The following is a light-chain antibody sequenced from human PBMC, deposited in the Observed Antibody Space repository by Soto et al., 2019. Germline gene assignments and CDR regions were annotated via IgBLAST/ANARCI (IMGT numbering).Light chain of an antibody. V-gene: IGKV3-20*01. CDR1: QTLSNSF. CDR2: DTS. Sequence: EIVLTMSPGTLSLTPGERAALSCRASQTLSNSFIAWYQQKPGQAPRLLIYDTSSRATGVPDRYSASGSGTDFTLTISRLEPEDFAVFFCQQYGTSEIIFGQGTRLEIK. CDR3: QQYGTSEII. J-gene: IGKJ5*01.